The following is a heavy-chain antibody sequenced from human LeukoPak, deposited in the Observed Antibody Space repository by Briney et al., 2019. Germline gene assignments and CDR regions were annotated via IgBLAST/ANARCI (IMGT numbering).Heavy chain of an antibody. D-gene: IGHD3-16*01. CDR3: ASFQGLNAFDI. V-gene: IGHV4-59*01. CDR2: IYYSGST. J-gene: IGHJ3*02. Sequence: SETLSLTFTVSGGSTSNYHWSWIRQPPGKGLEWIGYIYYSGSTNYNPSLKSRVTISVDASKNQFSLKLSSVTAADTAVYYCASFQGLNAFDIWGQGTMVTVSS. CDR1: GGSTSNYH.